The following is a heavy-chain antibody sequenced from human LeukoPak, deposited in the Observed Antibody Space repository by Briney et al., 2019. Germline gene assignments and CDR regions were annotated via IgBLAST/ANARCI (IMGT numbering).Heavy chain of an antibody. CDR3: AREFSSRPEYWYFDL. Sequence: ASVKVSCKASGGTFSSYAISWVRQAPGQGLEWMGGIIPIFGTANYAQKFQGRVTITADESTSTAYMELSSLRSEDTAVYYCAREFSSRPEYWYFDLWGRGTLVTVSS. J-gene: IGHJ2*01. D-gene: IGHD6-13*01. V-gene: IGHV1-69*13. CDR2: IIPIFGTA. CDR1: GGTFSSYA.